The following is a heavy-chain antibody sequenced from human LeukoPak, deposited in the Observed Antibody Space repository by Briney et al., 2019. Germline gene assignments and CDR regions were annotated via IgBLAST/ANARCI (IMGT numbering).Heavy chain of an antibody. Sequence: SSQTLSLTCIVSGGSISSYYWSWIRQPPGKGLEWIGYIYYSGSTNYNPSLKSRVTISVDTSKNQFSLKLSSVTAADTAVYYCARHARSYGSGSDFDYWGQGTLVTVSS. CDR1: GGSISSYY. J-gene: IGHJ4*02. D-gene: IGHD3-10*01. V-gene: IGHV4-59*08. CDR2: IYYSGST. CDR3: ARHARSYGSGSDFDY.